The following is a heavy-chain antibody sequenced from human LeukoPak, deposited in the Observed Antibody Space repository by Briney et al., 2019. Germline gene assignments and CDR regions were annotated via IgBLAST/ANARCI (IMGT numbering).Heavy chain of an antibody. CDR2: MHYSGNT. D-gene: IGHD1-26*01. J-gene: IGHJ5*02. V-gene: IGHV4-30-4*08. CDR3: ARHLSGSSWFDP. CDR1: GGSISSGDYY. Sequence: SETLSLTCTVSGGSISSGDYYWTWIRQPPEEGLEWIGYMHYSGNTYYNPSLKSRLTISVDTSKNQFSLKMSSVTAADTAVYYCARHLSGSSWFDPWGQGTLVTVSS.